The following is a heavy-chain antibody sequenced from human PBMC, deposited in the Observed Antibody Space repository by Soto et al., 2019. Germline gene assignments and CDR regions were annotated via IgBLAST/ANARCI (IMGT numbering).Heavy chain of an antibody. D-gene: IGHD2-21*01. CDR3: ARQPTTGDTDLWFDP. CDR2: VTHSNST. V-gene: IGHV4-59*08. CDR1: GGSIGNFY. Sequence: SETLSLTCSVSGGSIGNFYWSWIRQSPEKGLEWLAYVTHSNSTNHNPSLASRVTVSVDTSKNEFSLKLRSVTAADTAVYYCARQPTTGDTDLWFDPWGQGTLVTVSS. J-gene: IGHJ5*02.